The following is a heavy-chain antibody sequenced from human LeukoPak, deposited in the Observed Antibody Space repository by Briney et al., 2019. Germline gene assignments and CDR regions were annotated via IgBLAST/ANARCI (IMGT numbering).Heavy chain of an antibody. CDR1: GGSISSSNW. D-gene: IGHD2-15*01. J-gene: IGHJ4*02. CDR3: ASKGEYCSGGSCYWAFDY. Sequence: PSGTLSLTCAVSGGSISSSNWWSWVRQPPGKGLEWIGEIYHSGSTNYNPSLKSRATISVDKSKNQFPLKLSSVTAADTAVYYCASKGEYCSGGSCYWAFDYWGQGTLVTVSS. V-gene: IGHV4-4*02. CDR2: IYHSGST.